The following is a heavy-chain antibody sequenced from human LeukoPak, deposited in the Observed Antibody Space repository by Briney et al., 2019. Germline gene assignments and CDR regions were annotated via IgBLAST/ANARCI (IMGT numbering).Heavy chain of an antibody. CDR1: GFTFSSYA. V-gene: IGHV3-23*01. Sequence: GGSLRLSCAASGFTFSSYAMSWVRQAPGKGLERVSAISGSGGSTYYADSVKGRFTISRDNSKNTLYLQMNSLRAEDTAVYYCARDRAYSSSWLTPRYYYYGMDVWGQGTTVTVSS. CDR3: ARDRAYSSSWLTPRYYYYGMDV. CDR2: ISGSGGST. J-gene: IGHJ6*02. D-gene: IGHD6-13*01.